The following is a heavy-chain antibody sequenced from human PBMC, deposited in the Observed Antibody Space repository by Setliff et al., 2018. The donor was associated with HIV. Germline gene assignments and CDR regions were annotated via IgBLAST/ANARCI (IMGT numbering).Heavy chain of an antibody. J-gene: IGHJ4*02. D-gene: IGHD6-19*01. CDR2: IKQDGSEI. CDR1: GFAFSAYG. Sequence: GGSLRLSCAASGFAFSAYGMHWVRQAPGKGLEWVATIKQDGSEIYHVDSVKGRFTISRDNARTSLYLEMSSLRAEDTAVYYCARDHEDSGWYVESVDYWVQGTLVTVSS. V-gene: IGHV3-7*01. CDR3: ARDHEDSGWYVESVDY.